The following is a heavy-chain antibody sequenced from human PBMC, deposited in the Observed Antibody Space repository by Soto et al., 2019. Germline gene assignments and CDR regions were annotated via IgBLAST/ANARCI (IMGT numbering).Heavy chain of an antibody. J-gene: IGHJ4*02. CDR2: INIVGGAT. CDR3: TKNYYFDS. Sequence: EVQLLESGGGLVQPGGSLRLSCVASEFTFSNYAMSWVRQAPAKAPEWVSSINIVGGATNYADSVRGRFAMSRDDSTNTVFLQMNSLTADDTAVYYCTKNYYFDSWGQGTLVTVSS. CDR1: EFTFSNYA. V-gene: IGHV3-23*01.